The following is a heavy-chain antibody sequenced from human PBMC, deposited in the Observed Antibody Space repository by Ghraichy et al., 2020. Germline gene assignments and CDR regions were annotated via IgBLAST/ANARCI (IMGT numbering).Heavy chain of an antibody. Sequence: ASVKVSCKASGYTFTSYGISWVRQAPGQGLEWMGWISAYNGNTNYAQKLQGRVTMTTDTSTSTAYMELRSLRSDDTAVYYCARDNGYCGGDCYSDDFDYWGQGTLVTVSS. CDR1: GYTFTSYG. D-gene: IGHD2-21*02. J-gene: IGHJ4*02. V-gene: IGHV1-18*01. CDR2: ISAYNGNT. CDR3: ARDNGYCGGDCYSDDFDY.